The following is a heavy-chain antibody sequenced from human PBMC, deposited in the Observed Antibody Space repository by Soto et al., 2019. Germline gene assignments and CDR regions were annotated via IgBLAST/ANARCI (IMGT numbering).Heavy chain of an antibody. CDR1: GFTFSSYA. CDR3: AKEGLGTAGLGYYYYGMDV. Sequence: EVQLLESGGGLVQPGGSLRLSCAASGFTFSSYAMSWVRQAPGKGLEWVSAISGSGGSTYYADSVKGRFTISRDNTKNTQYLQMNSLGAEDTAVYYCAKEGLGTAGLGYYYYGMDVWGQGTTFNVSS. CDR2: ISGSGGST. J-gene: IGHJ6*02. V-gene: IGHV3-23*01. D-gene: IGHD6-13*01.